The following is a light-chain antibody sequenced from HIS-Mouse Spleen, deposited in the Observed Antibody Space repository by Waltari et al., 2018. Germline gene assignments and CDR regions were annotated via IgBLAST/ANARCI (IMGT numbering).Light chain of an antibody. CDR2: GKN. V-gene: IGLV3-19*01. Sequence: SSELTQDPAVSVALGQTVRITCQGDSLRSYYASWYQQKPGQAPVLVIYGKNNRPSGIPDRFSGSSSGNTASVTITGAHAEDEADYYCNSRDSSGNHVVFGGGTKLTVL. CDR1: SLRSYY. CDR3: NSRDSSGNHVV. J-gene: IGLJ2*01.